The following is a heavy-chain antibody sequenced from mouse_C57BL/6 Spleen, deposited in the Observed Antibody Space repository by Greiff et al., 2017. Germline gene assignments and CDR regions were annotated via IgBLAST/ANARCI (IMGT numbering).Heavy chain of an antibody. J-gene: IGHJ2*01. V-gene: IGHV1-22*01. CDR1: GYTFTDYN. Sequence: VHVKQSGPELVKPGASVKMSCKASGYTFTDYNMHWVKQSHGKSLEWIGYINPNNGGTSYNQKFKGKATLTVNKSSSTAYMELRSLTSEDSAVYYCARGLGFDYWGQGTTLTVSS. CDR2: INPNNGGT. CDR3: ARGLGFDY.